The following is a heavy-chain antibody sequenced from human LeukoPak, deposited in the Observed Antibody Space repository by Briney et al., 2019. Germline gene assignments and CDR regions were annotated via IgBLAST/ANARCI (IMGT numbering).Heavy chain of an antibody. CDR3: ARVGGGHQYYYDSSGYFYL. J-gene: IGHJ5*02. V-gene: IGHV4-59*01. Sequence: PSETLSLTCTVSGGSISSYYWSWIRQPPGKGLEWIGYIYYSGNTNYNPSLKSRVTISVDTSKNQFSLKLSSVTAADTAVYYCARVGGGHQYYYDSSGYFYLWGQGALVTVSS. CDR1: GGSISSYY. D-gene: IGHD3-22*01. CDR2: IYYSGNT.